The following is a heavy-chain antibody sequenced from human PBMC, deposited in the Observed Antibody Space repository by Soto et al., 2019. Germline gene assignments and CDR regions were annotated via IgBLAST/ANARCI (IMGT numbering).Heavy chain of an antibody. CDR3: ATGRVYYDSSGLLQGRY. Sequence: PGGSLRLSCAAAGVMFSNHGMHWVRQAPGKGLEWVAVIWSDGNNRYYADSVKGRFTISRDNSQNTLYLQMSGLRAEDTAIYYCATGRVYYDSSGLLQGRYWGQGTLVTVSS. V-gene: IGHV3-33*01. CDR2: IWSDGNNR. D-gene: IGHD3-22*01. CDR1: GVMFSNHG. J-gene: IGHJ4*01.